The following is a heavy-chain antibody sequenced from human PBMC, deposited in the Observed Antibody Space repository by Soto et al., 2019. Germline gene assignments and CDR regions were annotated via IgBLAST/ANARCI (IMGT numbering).Heavy chain of an antibody. D-gene: IGHD5-18*01. V-gene: IGHV3-30*18. CDR1: GFTFSSYG. J-gene: IGHJ4*02. CDR2: ISYDGSNK. Sequence: GGSLRLSCAASGFTFSSYGMHWVRRAPGKGLEWVAVISYDGSNKYYADSVKGRFTISRDNSKNTLYLQMNSLRAEDTAVYYCAKERAQRGYSYGFDYWGQGTLVTVSS. CDR3: AKERAQRGYSYGFDY.